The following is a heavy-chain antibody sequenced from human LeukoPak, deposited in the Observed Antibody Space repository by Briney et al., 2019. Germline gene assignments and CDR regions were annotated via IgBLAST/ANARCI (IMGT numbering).Heavy chain of an antibody. CDR1: GYTFTGYY. V-gene: IGHV1-2*02. J-gene: IGHJ3*02. D-gene: IGHD3-10*01. Sequence: VASVKVSCKASGYTFTGYYMHRVRQAPGQGLEWMGWINPNSGGTNYAQKFQGRVTMTGDTSISTAYMELSRLRSDDTAVYYCARDRGSSDAFDIWGQGTMVTVSS. CDR3: ARDRGSSDAFDI. CDR2: INPNSGGT.